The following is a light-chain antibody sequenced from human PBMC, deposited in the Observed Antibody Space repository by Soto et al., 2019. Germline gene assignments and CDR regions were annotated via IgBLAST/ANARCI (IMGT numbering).Light chain of an antibody. J-gene: IGKJ1*01. CDR1: QSVSSN. V-gene: IGKV3-15*01. CDR3: QQYNNWPPWT. CDR2: GAS. Sequence: EIVMTQSPATLSVSPGERATRSCRASQSVSSNLAWYQQKPGQAPRLLIYGASTRATGIPARFSGSGSGTEFTLIISSQQSEDFAVYYCQQYNNWPPWTFGQGTKVEIK.